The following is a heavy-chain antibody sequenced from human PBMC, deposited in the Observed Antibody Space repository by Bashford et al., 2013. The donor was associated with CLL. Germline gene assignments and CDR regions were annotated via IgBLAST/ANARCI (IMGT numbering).Heavy chain of an antibody. Sequence: ASVKVSCKASGYTFTSYDINWVRQATGQGLEWMGWMNPNSGNTGYAQKFQGRVTMTRNTSITTAYMELSSLRSEDTAVYYCARGLSRITIFGVVTYGMDVWGQGTTVTVSS. CDR1: GYTFTSYD. CDR3: ARGLSRITIFGVVTYGMDV. J-gene: IGHJ6*02. D-gene: IGHD3-3*01. V-gene: IGHV1-8*01. CDR2: MNPNSGNT.